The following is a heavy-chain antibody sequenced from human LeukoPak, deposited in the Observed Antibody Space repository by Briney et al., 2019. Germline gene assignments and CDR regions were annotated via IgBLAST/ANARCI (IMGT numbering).Heavy chain of an antibody. CDR1: GLTFSSYS. V-gene: IGHV3-21*01. CDR2: ISSSSSYI. Sequence: PGGSLRLSCAASGLTFSSYSMNWVRQAPGKGLEWVSSISSSSSYIYYADSVKGRFTISRDNAKNSLYLQMNSLRAEDTAVYYCASLMVRGADYYFDYWGQGTLVTVSS. CDR3: ASLMVRGADYYFDY. D-gene: IGHD3-10*01. J-gene: IGHJ4*02.